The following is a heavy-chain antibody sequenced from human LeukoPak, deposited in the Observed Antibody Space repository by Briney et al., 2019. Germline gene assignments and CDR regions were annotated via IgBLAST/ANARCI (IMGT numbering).Heavy chain of an antibody. Sequence: GGSLRLSCTTSGFALSNYAMNRVRQAPGKGPEWVSGISGFNTYYADSVKGRFTIFRDNSKNVLYLQMDRLRAEDTAVYSCAKDVCTSPRCLLYFDSWGQGTLVTVSS. V-gene: IGHV3-23*01. CDR2: ISGFNT. D-gene: IGHD2-8*01. J-gene: IGHJ4*02. CDR1: GFALSNYA. CDR3: AKDVCTSPRCLLYFDS.